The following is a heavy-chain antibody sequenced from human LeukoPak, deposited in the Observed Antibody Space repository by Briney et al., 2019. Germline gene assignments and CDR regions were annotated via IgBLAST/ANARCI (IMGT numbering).Heavy chain of an antibody. V-gene: IGHV3-48*01. CDR2: ITARGTAM. J-gene: IGHJ6*02. CDR3: ARNQQLGGHSYYYYGMDV. CDR1: GFTFSSYS. D-gene: IGHD3-16*01. Sequence: GGSLRLSCAASGFTFSSYSMNWVRQAPGKGLEWVSHITARGTAMFYADSVKGRFTISRDNSKNTLYLQMNSLRAADTAIYYCARNQQLGGHSYYYYGMDVWGQGTTVTVSS.